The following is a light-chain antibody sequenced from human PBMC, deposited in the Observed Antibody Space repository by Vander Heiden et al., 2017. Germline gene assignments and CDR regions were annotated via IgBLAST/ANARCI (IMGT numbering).Light chain of an antibody. J-gene: IGLJ2*01. CDR1: SSNIGGNA. CDR2: NND. V-gene: IGLV1-44*01. Sequence: QSVLTQPPSTSGTPGQRVTISCSGSSSNIGGNAVNCYQQLPGAAPRLLIYNNDQRPSGVPDRFSGSKSGTSASLSVSGLRSEDEADYYCAAWDDSLTGLVFGGGTKLTVL. CDR3: AAWDDSLTGLV.